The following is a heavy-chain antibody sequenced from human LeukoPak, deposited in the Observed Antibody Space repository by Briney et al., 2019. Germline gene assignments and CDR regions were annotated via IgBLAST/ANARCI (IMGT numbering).Heavy chain of an antibody. CDR1: GSTFATNW. CDR2: IYPGDSDT. V-gene: IGHV5-51*01. D-gene: IGHD3-16*01. Sequence: GASLKISCKGVGSTFATNWIGWVRQMPGKGLEWIGIIYPGDSDTRYSPSFQGQVTISADKSISTAYLQWSSLKASDTAMYYCAIPSGGFDYWGQGTLVTVSS. J-gene: IGHJ4*02. CDR3: AIPSGGFDY.